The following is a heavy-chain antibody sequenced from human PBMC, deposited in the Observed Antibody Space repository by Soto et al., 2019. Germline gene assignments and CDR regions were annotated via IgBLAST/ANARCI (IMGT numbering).Heavy chain of an antibody. CDR2: IYSGGST. J-gene: IGHJ3*02. V-gene: IGHV3-53*04. CDR1: GFTVSSNY. Sequence: EVQLVESGGGLVQPGGSLRLSCAASGFTVSSNYMSWVRQAPGKGLKWVSVIYSGGSTYYADSVKGRFTISRHNSKNTLYLQMNILRAEDTAVYYCARDFRYEGFNAFDIWGQGTMVTVSS. CDR3: ARDFRYEGFNAFDI. D-gene: IGHD5-12*01.